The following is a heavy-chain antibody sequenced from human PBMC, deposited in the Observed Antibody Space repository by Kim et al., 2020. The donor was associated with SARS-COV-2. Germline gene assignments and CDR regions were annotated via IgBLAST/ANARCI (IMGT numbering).Heavy chain of an antibody. J-gene: IGHJ6*02. Sequence: SETLSLTCAVSGGSISSGGYSWSWIRQPPGKGLEWIGYIYYSGSTYYNPSLKSRVTISVDRSKNQFSLKLSSVTAADTAVYYCARGYGSGSPYGMDVWGQGTTLTVSS. CDR1: GGSISSGGYS. D-gene: IGHD3-10*01. CDR3: ARGYGSGSPYGMDV. V-gene: IGHV4-30-2*01. CDR2: IYYSGST.